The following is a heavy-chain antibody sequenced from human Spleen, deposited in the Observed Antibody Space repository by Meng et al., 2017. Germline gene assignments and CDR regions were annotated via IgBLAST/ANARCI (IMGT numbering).Heavy chain of an antibody. CDR2: IHYSGST. Sequence: QVQLQESGPGLVKPSQTLSLTCTVSGGFISSGGYYWSWIRQHPGKGLEWIGYIHYSGSTYYNPSLKTRVSISVDTSKKQFSLQLNSVTAADTAVYYCARDDSSGYSFDNWGQGTLVTVSS. D-gene: IGHD3-22*01. CDR3: ARDDSSGYSFDN. V-gene: IGHV4-31*03. CDR1: GGFISSGGYY. J-gene: IGHJ4*02.